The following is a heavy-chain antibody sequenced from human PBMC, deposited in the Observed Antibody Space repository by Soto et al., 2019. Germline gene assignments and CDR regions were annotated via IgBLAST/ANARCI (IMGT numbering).Heavy chain of an antibody. V-gene: IGHV3-30*18. CDR1: GFTFSSYG. D-gene: IGHD3-16*01. CDR3: AKSRWGIYYYYYGMAV. CDR2: ISYDGSNK. J-gene: IGHJ6*02. Sequence: GGSLRLSCAASGFTFSSYGMHWVRQAPGKGLEWVAVISYDGSNKYYADSVKGRFTISRDNSKNTLYLQMNSLRAEDTAVYYCAKSRWGIYYYYYGMAVWGQGTPGTVS.